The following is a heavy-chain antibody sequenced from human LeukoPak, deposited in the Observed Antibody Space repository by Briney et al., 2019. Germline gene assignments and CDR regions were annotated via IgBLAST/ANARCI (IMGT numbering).Heavy chain of an antibody. J-gene: IGHJ6*03. CDR1: GFTFSSYE. Sequence: GGSLRLSCAASGFTFSSYEMNWVRQAPGKGLEWISSITSSSSYIYYADSVKGRFTISRDNAKNSLYLQMSSLSPDDTAVYFCARDPYSGNYGNYYYYYMDVWGKGTTVTISS. CDR3: ARDPYSGNYGNYYYYYMDV. CDR2: ITSSSSYI. D-gene: IGHD1-26*01. V-gene: IGHV3-21*06.